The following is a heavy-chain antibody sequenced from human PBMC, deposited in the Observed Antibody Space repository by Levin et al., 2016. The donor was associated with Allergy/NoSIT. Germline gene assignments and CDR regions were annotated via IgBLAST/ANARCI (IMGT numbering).Heavy chain of an antibody. CDR2: ISYDGSNK. D-gene: IGHD3-9*01. V-gene: IGHV3-30*18. J-gene: IGHJ4*02. CDR1: GFTFSSYG. CDR3: AKGYYDILTAQYIDY. Sequence: GESLKISCAASGFTFSSYGMHWVRQAPGKGLEWVAVISYDGSNKYYADSVKGRFTISRDNSKNTLYLQMNSLRAEDTAVYYCAKGYYDILTAQYIDYWGQGTLVTVSS.